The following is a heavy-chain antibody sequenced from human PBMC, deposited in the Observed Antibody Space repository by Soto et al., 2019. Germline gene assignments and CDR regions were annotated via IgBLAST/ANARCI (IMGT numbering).Heavy chain of an antibody. V-gene: IGHV4-30-4*01. CDR2: IYYSGST. CDR3: ARVKTNYYGSGSYSRYFDY. Sequence: SETLSLTCTVAGCSISIGDYYWSWIRQPPGKVLEWIGYIYYSGSTYYNPSLKSRVTISVDTSKNQFSLKLSSVTAADTAVYYCARVKTNYYGSGSYSRYFDYWGQGTLVTVS. J-gene: IGHJ4*02. CDR1: GCSISIGDYY. D-gene: IGHD3-10*01.